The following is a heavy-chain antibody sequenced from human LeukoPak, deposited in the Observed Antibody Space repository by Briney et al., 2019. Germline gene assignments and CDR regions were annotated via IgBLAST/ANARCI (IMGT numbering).Heavy chain of an antibody. V-gene: IGHV4-34*01. CDR1: GGSFSGYY. CDR3: ARGLIKGIAVAGTG. J-gene: IGHJ4*02. CDR2: INHSGST. D-gene: IGHD6-19*01. Sequence: LETLSLTCAVYGGSFSGYYWSWIRQPPGKGLEWIGEINHSGSTNYNPSLKSRVTISVDTSKNQFSLKLSSVTAADTAVYYCARGLIKGIAVAGTGWGQGTLVTVSS.